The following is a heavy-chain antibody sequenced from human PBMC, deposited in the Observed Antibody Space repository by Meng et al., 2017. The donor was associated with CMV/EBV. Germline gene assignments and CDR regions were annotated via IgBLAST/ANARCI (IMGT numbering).Heavy chain of an antibody. Sequence: SVKVSCKASGGTFSSYAISWVRQAPGQGLEWMGGIIPIFGTANYAQKFQGRVTITTDESTSTAYMELISLRSEDTAVYYCARHQGQLVEGDWFDPWGQGTLVTVSS. J-gene: IGHJ5*02. V-gene: IGHV1-69*05. CDR2: IIPIFGTA. CDR1: GGTFSSYA. CDR3: ARHQGQLVEGDWFDP. D-gene: IGHD6-13*01.